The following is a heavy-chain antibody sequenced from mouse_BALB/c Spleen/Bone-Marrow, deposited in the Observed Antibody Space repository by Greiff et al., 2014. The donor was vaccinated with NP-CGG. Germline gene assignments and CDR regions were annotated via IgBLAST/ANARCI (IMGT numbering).Heavy chain of an antibody. CDR1: GFSLTTYG. D-gene: IGHD3-1*01. CDR2: IWTGGST. CDR3: ARNHRGYYFDY. J-gene: IGHJ2*01. V-gene: IGHV2-2*02. Sequence: QVQLQQSRPGLVQPSQSLSITCTVSGFSLTTYGVHWVRQSPGKGLEWLGVIWTGGSTDYNAAFISRLTISKHNSKSQVFFEMNSLQANDTAIYYCARNHRGYYFDYWGQGTALTVSS.